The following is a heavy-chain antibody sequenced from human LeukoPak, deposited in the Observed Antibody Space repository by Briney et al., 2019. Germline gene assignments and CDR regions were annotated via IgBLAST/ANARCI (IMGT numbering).Heavy chain of an antibody. D-gene: IGHD5-24*01. CDR2: INWNGGST. J-gene: IGHJ4*02. CDR3: ARDHRGYGYPDWYFDY. V-gene: IGHV3-20*04. CDR1: GFTFSSYG. Sequence: PGGTLRLSCAASGFTFSSYGMSWVRQAPGKGLEWVSGINWNGGSTGYADSVKGRFTISRDNAKNSLYLQMNSLRAEDTALYYCARDHRGYGYPDWYFDYWGQGTLVTVSS.